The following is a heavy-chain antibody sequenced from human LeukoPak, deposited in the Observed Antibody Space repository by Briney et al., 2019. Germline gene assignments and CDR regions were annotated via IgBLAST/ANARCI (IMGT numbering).Heavy chain of an antibody. CDR2: ISGSGGTT. J-gene: IGHJ3*02. D-gene: IGHD4/OR15-4a*01. Sequence: GGSLRLSCAASGFTFSSYGMHWVRQAPGKGLEWVSAISGSGGTTYYADSVKGRFTISRDNSKDTLYLQMNGLRAEDTAVYYCAKDLTFDAFDIWGQGTMVTVSS. CDR1: GFTFSSYG. CDR3: AKDLTFDAFDI. V-gene: IGHV3-23*01.